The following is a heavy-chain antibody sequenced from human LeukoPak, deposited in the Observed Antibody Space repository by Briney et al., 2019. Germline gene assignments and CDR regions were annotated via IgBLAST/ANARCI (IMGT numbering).Heavy chain of an antibody. D-gene: IGHD6-19*01. V-gene: IGHV3-30*02. Sequence: PGGSLRLSCAAAGFSFSSHGMYWVRQAPGKGLEWLAFIRFNGAFTYYGDSVKGRFTISRDNPKNTLYLQMNSLRAEDTAVYYCAKDLSSGYTDYWGQGTLVTVSS. CDR3: AKDLSSGYTDY. CDR2: IRFNGAFT. CDR1: GFSFSSHG. J-gene: IGHJ4*02.